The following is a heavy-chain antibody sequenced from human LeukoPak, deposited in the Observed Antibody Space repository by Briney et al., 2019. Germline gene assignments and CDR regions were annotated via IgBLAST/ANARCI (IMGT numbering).Heavy chain of an antibody. CDR3: AGRSGEGY. CDR2: INHSGNT. Sequence: SETLSLTCAVYGGSFSGYYWSWIRQPPGKGLEWIGEINHSGNTNYNPSLKSRVTISADTSKNQFSLKLSSVTAADTAVYYCAGRSGEGYWGQGTLVTVSS. CDR1: GGSFSGYY. V-gene: IGHV4-34*01. D-gene: IGHD6-19*01. J-gene: IGHJ4*02.